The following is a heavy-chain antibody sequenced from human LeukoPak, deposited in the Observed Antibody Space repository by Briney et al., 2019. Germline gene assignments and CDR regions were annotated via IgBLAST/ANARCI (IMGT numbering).Heavy chain of an antibody. CDR3: VRDFDY. Sequence: PSETLSLTCTVPGGSNSSYFWSWIRQPAGKGLEWIGHIYTSGSTNYNPSPKSRVTMSVDTSKNRFSLKLRSETAADTAVYYVVRDFDYWGQGTLVTVSS. J-gene: IGHJ4*02. V-gene: IGHV4-4*07. CDR1: GGSNSSYF. D-gene: IGHD2-15*01. CDR2: IYTSGST.